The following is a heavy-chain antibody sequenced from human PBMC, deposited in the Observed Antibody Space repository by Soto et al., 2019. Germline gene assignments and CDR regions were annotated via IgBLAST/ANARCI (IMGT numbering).Heavy chain of an antibody. CDR1: GGSISGYY. Sequence: SETLSLTCTVSGGSISGYYWTWIRQPPGTGLEWIGEINHSGSTNYNPSLKSRVTISVDTSKNQFSLKLSSVTAADTAVYYCASDSSGYSPDAFDIWGQGTMVTVSS. J-gene: IGHJ3*02. D-gene: IGHD3-22*01. V-gene: IGHV4-34*01. CDR3: ASDSSGYSPDAFDI. CDR2: INHSGST.